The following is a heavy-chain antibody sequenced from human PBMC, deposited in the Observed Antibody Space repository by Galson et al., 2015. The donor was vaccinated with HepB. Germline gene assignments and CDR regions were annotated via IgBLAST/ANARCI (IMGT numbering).Heavy chain of an antibody. V-gene: IGHV3-53*01. D-gene: IGHD3-22*01. CDR1: GFTVSSNY. CDR3: ARDHYDSSGYFPAFDI. J-gene: IGHJ3*02. Sequence: SLRLSCAASGFTVSSNYMSWVRQAPGKGLEWVSVIYSGGSTYYADSVKGRFTISRDNSKNTLYLQMNSLRAEDTAVYYCARDHYDSSGYFPAFDIWGQGTMVTVSS. CDR2: IYSGGST.